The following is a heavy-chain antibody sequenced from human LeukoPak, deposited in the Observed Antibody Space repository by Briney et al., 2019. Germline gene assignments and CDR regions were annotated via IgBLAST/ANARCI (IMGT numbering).Heavy chain of an antibody. V-gene: IGHV3-30*02. D-gene: IGHD3-22*01. Sequence: GGSLRLSCAASGFTVSSNYMSWVRQAPGKGLEWVAFIRYDGSNKYYADSVKGRFTISRDNSKNTLYLQMNSLRAEDTAVYYCAKLLYYYDSSQPYWGQGTLVTVSS. J-gene: IGHJ4*02. CDR2: IRYDGSNK. CDR1: GFTVSSNY. CDR3: AKLLYYYDSSQPY.